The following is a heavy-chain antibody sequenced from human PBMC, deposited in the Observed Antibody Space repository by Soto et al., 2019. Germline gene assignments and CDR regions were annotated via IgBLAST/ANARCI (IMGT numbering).Heavy chain of an antibody. CDR3: AREGIATPSDYYYYYYGMDV. J-gene: IGHJ6*02. V-gene: IGHV3-30*03. CDR1: GFTFSNYG. Sequence: GGSLRLSCAASGFTFSNYGMHWVRQAPGKGLEWVAIISYDGNNKYYADSVRDQFPISRDNSKTSLYLQMNSLRAEDTAVYYCAREGIATPSDYYYYYYGMDVWGQGTTVTVSS. D-gene: IGHD6-13*01. CDR2: ISYDGNNK.